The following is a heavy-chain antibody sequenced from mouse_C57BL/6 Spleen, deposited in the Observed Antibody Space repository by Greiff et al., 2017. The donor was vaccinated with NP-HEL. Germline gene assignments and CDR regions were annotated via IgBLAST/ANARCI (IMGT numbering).Heavy chain of an antibody. CDR2: IDPSDSYT. CDR1: GYTFTSYW. V-gene: IGHV1-59*01. D-gene: IGHD2-3*01. Sequence: QVQLQQPGAELVRPGTSVKLSCKASGYTFTSYWMHWVKQRPGQGLEWIGVIDPSDSYTKYNKKFKGKATLTVDKSSSTAYMQLSSLTSEDSAVYYCAPIYDGPYAMDYWGQGTSVTVSS. J-gene: IGHJ4*01. CDR3: APIYDGPYAMDY.